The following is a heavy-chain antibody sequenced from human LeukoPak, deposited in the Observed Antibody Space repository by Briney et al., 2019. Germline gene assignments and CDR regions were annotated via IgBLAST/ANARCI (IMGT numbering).Heavy chain of an antibody. V-gene: IGHV1-2*02. J-gene: IGHJ4*02. D-gene: IGHD3-10*02. CDR2: IHAENGGT. Sequence: ASVKVSCKASGYTFSDYYIHWVRQAPGQGLEWMGWIHAENGGTNFAQKFQGRVTMTRDRSVNTAYMELTSLRSDDTAVYYCARDELVRGPRMRTLDHWGQGSLVTVSS. CDR1: GYTFSDYY. CDR3: ARDELVRGPRMRTLDH.